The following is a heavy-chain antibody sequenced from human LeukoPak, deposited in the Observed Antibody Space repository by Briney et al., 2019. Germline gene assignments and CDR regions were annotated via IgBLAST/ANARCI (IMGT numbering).Heavy chain of an antibody. CDR1: GGSISSHY. V-gene: IGHV4-59*11. J-gene: IGHJ4*02. CDR2: IYNSGST. Sequence: PSETLSVTCSVSGGSISSHYWSWIRQSPGKGLEWIGYIYNSGSTNYNPSFKSRVTISVDTSKNQFSLKLTSVTAADTAVYYCARGGYSYGYDDDFEYWGQGILVTVSS. CDR3: ARGGYSYGYDDDFEY. D-gene: IGHD5-18*01.